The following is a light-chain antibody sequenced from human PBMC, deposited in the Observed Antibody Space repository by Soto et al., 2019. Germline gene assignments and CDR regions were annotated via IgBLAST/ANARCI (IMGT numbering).Light chain of an antibody. CDR1: SSDVGTYNL. CDR2: EGN. J-gene: IGLJ2*01. V-gene: IGLV2-23*01. Sequence: QSALTQPASVSGSPGESITISCTGTSSDVGTYNLVTWYQQHPGRVPKLILYEGNKRPSGVSSRFSASKSGNTASLTISGLQAADEADYFCCSYAPSRTLLFGGGTKLTVL. CDR3: CSYAPSRTLL.